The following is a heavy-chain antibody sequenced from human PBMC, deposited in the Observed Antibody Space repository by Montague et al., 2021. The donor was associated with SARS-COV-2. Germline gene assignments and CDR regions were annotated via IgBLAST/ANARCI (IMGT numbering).Heavy chain of an antibody. J-gene: IGHJ4*02. D-gene: IGHD3-9*01. Sequence: PALVKPTQTLTLTCTFSGFSLSTSGMRASWIRQPPGKALEWLARIDWDDDKFYSTSLKTRLTISKDTSKNQVVLTMTNMDPVDTATYYCARSYYDILTGYYTPFDYWGQGTLVTVSS. CDR1: GFSLSTSGMR. CDR3: ARSYYDILTGYYTPFDY. V-gene: IGHV2-70*04. CDR2: IDWDDDK.